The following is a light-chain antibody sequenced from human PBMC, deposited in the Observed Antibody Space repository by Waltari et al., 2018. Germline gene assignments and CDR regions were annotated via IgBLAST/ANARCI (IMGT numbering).Light chain of an antibody. Sequence: QSALTQPASVSGFPGQSITISCSGPSSDVGCCNYLSWYQQHPSKAPKLMIYDVSKRPSGVSNRFSGSKSGNTASLTISGLQAEDEADYYCSSYTSSSPYVFGTGTKVTVL. J-gene: IGLJ1*01. CDR3: SSYTSSSPYV. CDR2: DVS. V-gene: IGLV2-14*01. CDR1: SSDVGCCNY.